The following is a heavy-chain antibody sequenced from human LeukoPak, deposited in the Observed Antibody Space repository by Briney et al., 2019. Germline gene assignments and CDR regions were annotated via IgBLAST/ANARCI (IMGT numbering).Heavy chain of an antibody. CDR2: ISGSGGST. V-gene: IGHV3-23*01. Sequence: GGSLRLSCAASGFTFSSYAMSWVRQAPGRGLEWVSAISGSGGSTYYADSVKGRFTISKDNSKNTLYLQMNSLRAEDTAVYYCAKGGAVVPAAISYLIDYWGQGTLVTVSS. J-gene: IGHJ4*02. CDR1: GFTFSSYA. D-gene: IGHD2-2*02. CDR3: AKGGAVVPAAISYLIDY.